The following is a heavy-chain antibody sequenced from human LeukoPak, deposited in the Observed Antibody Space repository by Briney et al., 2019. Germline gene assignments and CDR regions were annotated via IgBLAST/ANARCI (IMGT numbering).Heavy chain of an antibody. CDR2: INGSSSDT. D-gene: IGHD2-15*01. CDR1: GFTFSDYY. J-gene: IGHJ5*02. Sequence: PGGSLRLSCAASGFTFSDYYMTWIRQAPGRGLEWISYINGSSSDTKYADSVKGRLTISRDNAKNSVYLLMNSLRAEVTAVYYCARRGTTYCTVDSCHPNWFDPWGQGTLVTVSS. V-gene: IGHV3-11*03. CDR3: ARRGTTYCTVDSCHPNWFDP.